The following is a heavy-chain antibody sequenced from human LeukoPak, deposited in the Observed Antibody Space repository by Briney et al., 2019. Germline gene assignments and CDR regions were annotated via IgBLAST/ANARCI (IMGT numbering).Heavy chain of an antibody. J-gene: IGHJ4*02. D-gene: IGHD3-10*01. CDR2: INSDGSST. CDR3: AKDGGYYYGSGSYLVY. V-gene: IGHV3-74*01. CDR1: GFTFSSYW. Sequence: GGSLRLSCAASGFTFSSYWMHWVRQAPGKGLVWVSRINSDGSSTSYADSVKGRFTISRDNAKNTLYLQMNSLRAEDTAVYYCAKDGGYYYGSGSYLVYWGQGTLVTVSS.